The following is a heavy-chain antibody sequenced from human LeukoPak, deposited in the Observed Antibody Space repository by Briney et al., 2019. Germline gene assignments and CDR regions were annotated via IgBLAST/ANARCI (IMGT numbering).Heavy chain of an antibody. D-gene: IGHD3-10*01. CDR2: IWYDGSNK. V-gene: IGHV3-33*08. Sequence: GGSLRLSCAASGFAFSDYYMSWIRQAPGKGLEWVAVIWYDGSNKYYADSVKGRFTISRDNSKNTLYLQMNSLRAEDTAVYYCARAGAFDYWGQGTLVTVSS. CDR1: GFAFSDYY. CDR3: ARAGAFDY. J-gene: IGHJ4*02.